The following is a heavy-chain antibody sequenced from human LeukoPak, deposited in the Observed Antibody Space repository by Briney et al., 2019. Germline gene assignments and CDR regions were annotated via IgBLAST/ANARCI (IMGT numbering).Heavy chain of an antibody. Sequence: PGGSLRLSCAASGFTFSNFAMTWVRQAPGKGLEWVSGIRGGAGDTYYADSVKGRFTISRDTSKNTLYLQMNSLRAEDTAVYYCAKQGSGTYPDAFDVWGQGTMVTVSS. D-gene: IGHD1-26*01. CDR2: IRGGAGDT. CDR3: AKQGSGTYPDAFDV. CDR1: GFTFSNFA. V-gene: IGHV3-23*01. J-gene: IGHJ3*01.